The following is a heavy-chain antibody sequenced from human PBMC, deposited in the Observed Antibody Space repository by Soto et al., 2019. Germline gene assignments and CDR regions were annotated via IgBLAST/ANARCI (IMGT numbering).Heavy chain of an antibody. CDR1: GGSISSYY. D-gene: IGHD3-16*01. Sequence: QVQLQESGPGLVKPSETLSLTCTVSGGSISSYYWSWIRQPPGKGLEWIGYIYYSGSTNYNPSLKSRVTISVDTSKNQFSLKLSSVTAADTAVYSCARRLGGTFDYWGKGTLVTVSS. CDR2: IYYSGST. CDR3: ARRLGGTFDY. V-gene: IGHV4-59*01. J-gene: IGHJ4*02.